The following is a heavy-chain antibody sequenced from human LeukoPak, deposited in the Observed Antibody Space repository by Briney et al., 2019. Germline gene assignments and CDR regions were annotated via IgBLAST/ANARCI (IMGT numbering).Heavy chain of an antibody. D-gene: IGHD4-17*01. Sequence: PGGSLRLSCAASGFTVSSNYMSWVRQAPGKGLEWVSVIYSGGSTYYADSVKGRFTISRDNSKNTLYLQMNSLRDEDTAVYYCARDPRDYGDYDAFDIWGQGTMVTVSS. CDR3: ARDPRDYGDYDAFDI. CDR1: GFTVSSNY. J-gene: IGHJ3*02. V-gene: IGHV3-66*01. CDR2: IYSGGST.